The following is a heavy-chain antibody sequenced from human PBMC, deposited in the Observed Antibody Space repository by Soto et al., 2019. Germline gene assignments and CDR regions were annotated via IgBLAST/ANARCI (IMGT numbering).Heavy chain of an antibody. Sequence: WETLSLTCAVYGGSFSGYYWSWIRQPPGKGLEWIGEINHSGSTNYNPSLKSRVTISVDTSKNQFSLKLSSVTAADTAVYYCARGWGTAYYDYWGQGTLVTVSS. J-gene: IGHJ4*02. D-gene: IGHD5-18*01. CDR1: GGSFSGYY. V-gene: IGHV4-34*01. CDR3: ARGWGTAYYDY. CDR2: INHSGST.